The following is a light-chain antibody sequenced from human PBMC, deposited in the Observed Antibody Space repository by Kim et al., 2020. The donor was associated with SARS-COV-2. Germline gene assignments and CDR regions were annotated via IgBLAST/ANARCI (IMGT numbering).Light chain of an antibody. CDR3: QSADSSGTYV. Sequence: VSPGQTARITCSGDALPKQYAYCYQQKPGQAPVLVIYKDSERPSWIPERFSGSSSGTTVTLTISGVQAEDEADYYCQSADSSGTYVFGTGTKVTVL. CDR2: KDS. CDR1: ALPKQY. J-gene: IGLJ1*01. V-gene: IGLV3-25*03.